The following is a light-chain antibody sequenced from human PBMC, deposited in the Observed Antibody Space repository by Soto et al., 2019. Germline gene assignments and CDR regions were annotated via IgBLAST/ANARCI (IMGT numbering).Light chain of an antibody. CDR2: GAS. Sequence: EIVMTQSPATLSVSPGERATLSCRASQSVSGNLAWYQQKPGQAPRLLIYGASTSATGIPARFSGSGSGTEFTLTISSLQSEDFAVYYSQQYDDWPPVTFGGGTKVEIK. CDR3: QQYDDWPPVT. V-gene: IGKV3-15*01. CDR1: QSVSGN. J-gene: IGKJ4*01.